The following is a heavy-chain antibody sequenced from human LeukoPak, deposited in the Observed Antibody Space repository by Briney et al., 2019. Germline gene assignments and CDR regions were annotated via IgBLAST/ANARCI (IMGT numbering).Heavy chain of an antibody. CDR3: ARDRASGHPFDY. CDR1: GYTFTSYG. CDR2: ISAYNGNT. V-gene: IGHV1-18*01. Sequence: ASVKVSCKASGYTFTSYGISWVRQAPGQGLEWMGWISAYNGNTDYAQKLQGRVTMTTDTSTSTAYMELRSLRSDDTAVYYCARDRASGHPFDYWGQGTLVTVSS. D-gene: IGHD3-10*01. J-gene: IGHJ4*02.